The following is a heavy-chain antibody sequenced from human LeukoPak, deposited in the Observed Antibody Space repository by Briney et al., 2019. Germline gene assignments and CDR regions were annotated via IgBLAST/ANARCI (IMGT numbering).Heavy chain of an antibody. D-gene: IGHD3-10*01. V-gene: IGHV4-4*07. Sequence: PSETLSLTCSVSGDSISSPYWSWIRQPAGKGLEWIGHIYTSGSTNYNPSLKSRVTISGDTSKNQFSLKLSSVTAADTAVYYCARILERYYGSGSYYGVFDYWGQGTLVTVSS. CDR1: GDSISSPY. J-gene: IGHJ4*02. CDR3: ARILERYYGSGSYYGVFDY. CDR2: IYTSGST.